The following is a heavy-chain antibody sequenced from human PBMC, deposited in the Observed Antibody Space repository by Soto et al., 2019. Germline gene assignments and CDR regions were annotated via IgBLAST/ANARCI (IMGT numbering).Heavy chain of an antibody. Sequence: GGSLRLSCAASGFTFSSYGMHWVRQAPGKGLEWVAVIWYDGSNKYYADSVKGRFTISRDESTSTAYMELSSLRSEDTAVYYCARDRGSYDMDFDYWGQGTLVTVSS. V-gene: IGHV3-33*01. CDR1: GFTFSSYG. D-gene: IGHD3-9*01. CDR2: IWYDGSNK. J-gene: IGHJ4*02. CDR3: ARDRGSYDMDFDY.